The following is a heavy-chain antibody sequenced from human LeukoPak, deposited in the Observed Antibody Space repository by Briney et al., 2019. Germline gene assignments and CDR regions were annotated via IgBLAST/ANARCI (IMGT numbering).Heavy chain of an antibody. V-gene: IGHV1-2*02. Sequence: ASVKVSCKASGYTFTGYYMHWVRQAPGQGLEWLGWINPDNGGTNYAQKFQGRVTMTRDMSISTAYMELSRLRSDDTAVYYCARDPSNSGYDYLYYFDYWGQGTLVTVSS. D-gene: IGHD5-12*01. CDR1: GYTFTGYY. CDR2: INPDNGGT. CDR3: ARDPSNSGYDYLYYFDY. J-gene: IGHJ4*02.